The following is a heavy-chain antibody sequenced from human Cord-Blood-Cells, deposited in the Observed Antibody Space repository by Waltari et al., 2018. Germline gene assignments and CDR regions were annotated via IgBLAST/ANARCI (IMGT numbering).Heavy chain of an antibody. V-gene: IGHV4-38-2*01. CDR3: ASGRPYSYGTNFDY. CDR2: IYHSGST. D-gene: IGHD5-18*01. Sequence: QVQLQESGPGLVKPTETLSLTCAVSGYSISSGYYWGWIRQPPGKGLEWIGSIYHSGSTYYNPSLKSRVTISVDTSKNQFSLKLSSVTAADTAVYYCASGRPYSYGTNFDYWGQGTLVTVSS. J-gene: IGHJ4*02. CDR1: GYSISSGYY.